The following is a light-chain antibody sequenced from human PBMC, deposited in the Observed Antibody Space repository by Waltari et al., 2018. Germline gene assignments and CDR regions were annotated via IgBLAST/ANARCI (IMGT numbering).Light chain of an antibody. V-gene: IGKV3-15*01. CDR1: QSVSSN. CDR3: QQYNNWPRGT. J-gene: IGKJ2*01. CDR2: GAS. Sequence: EIVMTQSPATLSVSPGERATLSCRASQSVSSNLAWYQQKPGQAPRLLIDGASTRATGIPARFSGGGSGTEFTLTISSLQSEDFAVYYCQQYNNWPRGTFGQGTKLEIK.